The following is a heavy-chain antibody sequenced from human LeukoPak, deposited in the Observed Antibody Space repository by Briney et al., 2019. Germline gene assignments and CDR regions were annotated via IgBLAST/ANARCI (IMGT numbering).Heavy chain of an antibody. D-gene: IGHD3/OR15-3a*01. CDR1: GFTVSSNY. CDR3: AREPGTDYRKYYFDY. V-gene: IGHV3-53*01. Sequence: GGSLRLSCAASGFTVSSNYMSWVRQAPGMGLEWVSVIYSGGTTYYADSVKGRFTISRDNSKNMLYLQMNSLRAEDTAVYYCAREPGTDYRKYYFDYWGQGTLVTVSS. CDR2: IYSGGTT. J-gene: IGHJ4*02.